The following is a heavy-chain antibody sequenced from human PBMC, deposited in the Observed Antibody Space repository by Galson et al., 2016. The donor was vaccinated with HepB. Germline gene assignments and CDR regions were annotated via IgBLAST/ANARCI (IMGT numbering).Heavy chain of an antibody. J-gene: IGHJ4*02. CDR3: AKDRSVVVIPYFDS. CDR2: ISGSGEST. Sequence: LRLSCAASGFNFDNYAMGWVRQAPGKGLEWVSSISGSGESTFYTDSVRGRFTVSRDKSKNTLYLHMIGLRAEDTALYYCAKDRSVVVIPYFDSWGQGTLVSVSS. V-gene: IGHV3-23*01. D-gene: IGHD2-21*01. CDR1: GFNFDNYA.